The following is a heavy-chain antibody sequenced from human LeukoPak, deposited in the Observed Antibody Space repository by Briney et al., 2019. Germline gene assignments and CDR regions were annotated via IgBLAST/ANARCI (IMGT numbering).Heavy chain of an antibody. D-gene: IGHD3-10*01. CDR2: ISGSGGST. J-gene: IGHJ4*02. CDR3: AKDSRGITYYYGSGDGDFDY. Sequence: GGSLRLSCAASGFTFSSYAMSWVRQAPGKGLEWVSAISGSGGSTYYADSVKGRFTISRDNSKNTLYLQMNSLRAEDTAVYYCAKDSRGITYYYGSGDGDFDYWGQGTLVTVSS. V-gene: IGHV3-23*01. CDR1: GFTFSSYA.